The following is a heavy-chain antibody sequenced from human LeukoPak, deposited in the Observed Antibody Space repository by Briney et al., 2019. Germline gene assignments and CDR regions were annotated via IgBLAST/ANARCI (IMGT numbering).Heavy chain of an antibody. CDR3: ARHETGDFDY. CDR2: IYYSGST. D-gene: IGHD3-9*01. Sequence: SETLSLTCTVSGGSISSSSYYWGWIRQPPGKGLEWIGSIYYSGSTYYNPSLKSRVTISVDTSKNQFSLKLSSVTAADTAVCYCARHETGDFDYWGQGTLVTVSS. V-gene: IGHV4-39*01. J-gene: IGHJ4*02. CDR1: GGSISSSSYY.